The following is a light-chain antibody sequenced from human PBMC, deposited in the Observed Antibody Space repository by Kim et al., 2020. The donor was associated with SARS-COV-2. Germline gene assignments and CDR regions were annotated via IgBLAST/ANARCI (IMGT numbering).Light chain of an antibody. CDR1: KLGDRY. CDR2: EHN. CDR3: QAWDSNTGV. V-gene: IGLV3-1*01. Sequence: SVSPGQTATITCAGDKLGDRYVCWYQQKPGQSPVLVIYEHNKRPSGIPERISGSNSGNTATLTISGTQAMDEADYYCQAWDSNTGVFGGGTQLTVL. J-gene: IGLJ3*02.